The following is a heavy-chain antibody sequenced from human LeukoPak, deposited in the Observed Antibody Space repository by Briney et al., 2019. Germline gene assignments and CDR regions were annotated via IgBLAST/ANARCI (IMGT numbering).Heavy chain of an antibody. CDR1: GYPFTTYE. Sequence: ASVKVSCKTSGYPFTTYEINWVRQAAGQGLEWMGWVHPDTGYADYAQKFQGSVTMTSDTSISTAYMELSSLRSDDTAVYFCARGPRNDSWGQGTLVTVSS. CDR2: VHPDTGYA. D-gene: IGHD1-14*01. J-gene: IGHJ5*01. CDR3: ARGPRNDS. V-gene: IGHV1-8*01.